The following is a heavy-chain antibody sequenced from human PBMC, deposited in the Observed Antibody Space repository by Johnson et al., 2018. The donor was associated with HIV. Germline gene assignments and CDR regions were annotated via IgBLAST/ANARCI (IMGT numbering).Heavy chain of an antibody. D-gene: IGHD6-19*01. CDR1: GFTFSSYA. CDR2: ISYDGTNT. Sequence: QVQLVESGGGVVQPGRSLRLSCAASGFTFSSYAMHWVRQAPGKGLEWVAVISYDGTNTYYADSVKGRFTISRDNSKNTLYLQMNSLRAEDTAVYYCAKELGIPSGWYRGAFDIWGQGTMVTVSS. J-gene: IGHJ3*02. CDR3: AKELGIPSGWYRGAFDI. V-gene: IGHV3-30*04.